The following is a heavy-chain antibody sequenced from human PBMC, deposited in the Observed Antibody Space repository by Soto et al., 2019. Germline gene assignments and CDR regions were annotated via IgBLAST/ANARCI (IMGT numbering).Heavy chain of an antibody. Sequence: EVQLLESGGGLVQPGGSLRLSCAASGFTFNNYALSWVRQAPGKGLEWVSSISGNGGNTYYADPVKGRFTVSRDNSWNMLYLQTNSLRAEDAAVYYCVKEQGFRAFDYWGQGILVTVSS. CDR3: VKEQGFRAFDY. D-gene: IGHD2-21*01. CDR1: GFTFNNYA. J-gene: IGHJ4*02. CDR2: ISGNGGNT. V-gene: IGHV3-23*01.